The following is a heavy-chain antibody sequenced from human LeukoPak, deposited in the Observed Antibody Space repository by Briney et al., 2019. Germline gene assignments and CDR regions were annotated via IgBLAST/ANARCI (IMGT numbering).Heavy chain of an antibody. J-gene: IGHJ4*02. Sequence: PGGSLRLSCAASGFPVSSNYMSWVRQAPGKGLEWVSVIYSGGSTYYTDSVKGRFTISRDNSKNTLYLQMNSLRAEDTAVYYCARMYYDILTGQLYFNYWGQGTLVTVSS. D-gene: IGHD3-9*01. CDR2: IYSGGST. CDR1: GFPVSSNY. V-gene: IGHV3-66*01. CDR3: ARMYYDILTGQLYFNY.